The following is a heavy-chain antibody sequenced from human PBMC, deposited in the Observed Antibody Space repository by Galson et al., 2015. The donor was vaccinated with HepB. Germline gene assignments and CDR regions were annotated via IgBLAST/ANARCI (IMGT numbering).Heavy chain of an antibody. CDR1: GYTFTSYA. CDR2: INAGNGNT. D-gene: IGHD4-17*01. Sequence: SVTVSCKASGYTFTSYAMHWVRQAPGQRLEWMGWINAGNGNTKYSQKFQGRVTITRDTSASTAYMELSSLRSEDTAVYYCARDLMTTVTTAPGYWGQGTLVTVSS. V-gene: IGHV1-3*01. J-gene: IGHJ4*02. CDR3: ARDLMTTVTTAPGY.